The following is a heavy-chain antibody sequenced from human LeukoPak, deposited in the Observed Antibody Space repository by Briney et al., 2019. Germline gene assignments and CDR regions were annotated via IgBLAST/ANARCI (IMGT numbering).Heavy chain of an antibody. CDR3: AREILYDFWSGYYYMDV. CDR2: IYYSGST. Sequence: SETLSPTCTVSGDSISSYYWGWIRQPPGKGLEWIGYIYYSGSTNYNPSLKSRVTISVDTSKNQFSLKLSSVTAADMAVYYCAREILYDFWSGYYYMDVWGKGTTVTVSS. D-gene: IGHD3-3*01. V-gene: IGHV4-59*01. J-gene: IGHJ6*03. CDR1: GDSISSYY.